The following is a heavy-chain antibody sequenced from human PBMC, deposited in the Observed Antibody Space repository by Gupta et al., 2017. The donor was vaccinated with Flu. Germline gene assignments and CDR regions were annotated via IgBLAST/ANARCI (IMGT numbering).Heavy chain of an antibody. CDR2: ISSRGVT. J-gene: IGHJ4*02. CDR3: ARGHLAN. Sequence: EVQLVGSGGGLVQPGGSLRLSCAASGFTISSCDMSWVRQAPGRGLEGVSFISSRGVTYYGDPVRGRFTISRDNAKNSLYLQMSGLRDEDTAVYYCARGHLANWGQGTLVTVSS. D-gene: IGHD3-16*01. CDR1: GFTISSCD. V-gene: IGHV3-48*03.